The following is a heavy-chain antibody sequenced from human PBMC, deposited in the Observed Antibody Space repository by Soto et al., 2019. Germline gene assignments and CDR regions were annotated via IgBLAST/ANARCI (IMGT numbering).Heavy chain of an antibody. CDR2: IWYDGSNK. V-gene: IGHV3-33*01. J-gene: IGHJ6*03. Sequence: GGSLRLSCAASGFTFSSYGMHWVRQAPGKGLEWVAVIWYDGSNKYYADSVKGRFTISRDNSKNTLYLQMNSLRAEDTAVYYCARGDDTYYYYYYYMDVWGKGTTVTVSS. D-gene: IGHD3-16*01. CDR3: ARGDDTYYYYYYYMDV. CDR1: GFTFSSYG.